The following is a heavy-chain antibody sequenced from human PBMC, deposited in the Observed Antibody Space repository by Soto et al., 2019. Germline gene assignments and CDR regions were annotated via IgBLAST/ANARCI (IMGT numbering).Heavy chain of an antibody. CDR2: IIPILGIA. Sequence: ASVKVSCKASGGTFSSYAISWVRQAPGQGLEWMGGIIPILGIANYAQKFQGRVTITADKSTSTAYMELSSLRSEDTAVYYCARTGSVNDYSYGYSFDYWGQGTLVTVSS. CDR1: GGTFSSYA. J-gene: IGHJ4*02. D-gene: IGHD5-18*01. CDR3: ARTGSVNDYSYGYSFDY. V-gene: IGHV1-69*10.